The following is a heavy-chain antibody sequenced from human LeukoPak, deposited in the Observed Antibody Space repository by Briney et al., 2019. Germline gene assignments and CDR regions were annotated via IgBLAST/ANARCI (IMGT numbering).Heavy chain of an antibody. D-gene: IGHD4-17*01. V-gene: IGHV4-39*01. CDR1: GDSISSSSYY. J-gene: IGHJ5*02. CDR2: IYYSGSS. CDR3: ARHVSLTVTTWAVNWFDP. Sequence: PSETLSLTCSVSGDSISSSSYYWGWIRQPPGKGLEWIGSIYYSGSSYYNPSLKSRVSISVDTSKNHFSLKLTSVTAADTAVYFCARHVSLTVTTWAVNWFDPWGQGTLVTVSS.